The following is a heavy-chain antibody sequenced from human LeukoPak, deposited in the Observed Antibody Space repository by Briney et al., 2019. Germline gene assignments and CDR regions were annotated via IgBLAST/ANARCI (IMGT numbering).Heavy chain of an antibody. V-gene: IGHV4-34*01. J-gene: IGHJ5*02. CDR1: GGSFSGYY. D-gene: IGHD1-1*01. Sequence: SETLSLTCAVYGGSFSGYYWSWIRQPPGKGLEWIGEINHSGSTNYNPSLKSRVTISVDTSKNQFSLKLSSVTAADTAVYYCARFEGTGTTGAWFDPWGQGTPVTVSS. CDR2: INHSGST. CDR3: ARFEGTGTTGAWFDP.